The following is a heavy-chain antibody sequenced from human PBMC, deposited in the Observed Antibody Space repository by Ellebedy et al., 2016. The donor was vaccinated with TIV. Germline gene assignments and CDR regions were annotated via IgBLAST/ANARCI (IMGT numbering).Heavy chain of an antibody. CDR2: INPVSGGI. V-gene: IGHV1-2*02. CDR3: ARGTKSSASF. CDR1: GYSFTESY. D-gene: IGHD6-6*01. Sequence: ASVKVSXXASGYSFTESYINWVRQAPGQGLEWMGWINPVSGGINYAQNFRGRVTITRDSSINTAYMELSSLTSDDTAVYFCARGTKSSASFWGQGTRVTVSA. J-gene: IGHJ4*02.